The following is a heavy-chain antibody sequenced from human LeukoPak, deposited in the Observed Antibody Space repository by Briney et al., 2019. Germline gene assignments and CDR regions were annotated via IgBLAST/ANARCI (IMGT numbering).Heavy chain of an antibody. CDR2: INHSGST. V-gene: IGHV4-34*01. J-gene: IGHJ4*02. CDR1: GGSFSGYY. CDR3: ARDPPMYYYDSSGYYNPFDY. Sequence: SEALSLTCAVYGGSFSGYYWSWIRQPPGKGLEWIGEINHSGSTNYNPSLKSRVTISVDTSKNQFSLKLSSVTAADTAVYYCARDPPMYYYDSSGYYNPFDYWGQGTLVTVSS. D-gene: IGHD3-22*01.